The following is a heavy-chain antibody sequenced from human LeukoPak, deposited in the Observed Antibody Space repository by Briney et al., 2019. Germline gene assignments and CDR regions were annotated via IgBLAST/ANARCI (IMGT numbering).Heavy chain of an antibody. D-gene: IGHD3-10*01. J-gene: IGHJ6*02. CDR3: ARWNSGFGDATTDYGLDV. CDR1: GGSISSGGYY. Sequence: PSETLSLTCTVSGGSISSGGYYWTWIRQHPGKGLEWIGYIHHSGYSNYNPSLRSRVTISVDTSKNQFSLKLSSVTAADTAVYYCARWNSGFGDATTDYGLDVWGQGATVTVSS. V-gene: IGHV4-31*03. CDR2: IHHSGYS.